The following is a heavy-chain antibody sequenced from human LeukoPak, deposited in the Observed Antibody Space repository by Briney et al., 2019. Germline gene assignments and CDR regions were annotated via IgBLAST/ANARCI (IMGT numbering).Heavy chain of an antibody. D-gene: IGHD3-16*01. CDR3: ARRPSSWGGPDY. CDR1: GFTFSSYS. J-gene: IGHJ4*02. CDR2: ISSSSSYI. V-gene: IGHV3-21*01. Sequence: GGSLRLSCAASGFTFSSYSMNWVRQAPGKGLEWVSSISSSSSYIYYADSVKGRFTISRDNAKNSLYLQMNSLRVEDTAVYYCARRPSSWGGPDYWGQGTLVTVSS.